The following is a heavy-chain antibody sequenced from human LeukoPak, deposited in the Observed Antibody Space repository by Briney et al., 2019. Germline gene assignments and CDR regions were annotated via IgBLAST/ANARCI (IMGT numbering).Heavy chain of an antibody. Sequence: PSETLSLTCTVSGGSISSPTYYWAWIRQPPGKGLEWIRTIHYSGSTYDNPSLKSRFTISVDTSKNQFFLKLSSVTAADTAVYYCARLGGYLDPPDYWGQGTLVTVSS. D-gene: IGHD3-16*02. J-gene: IGHJ4*02. CDR2: IHYSGST. CDR3: ARLGGYLDPPDY. V-gene: IGHV4-39*01. CDR1: GGSISSPTYY.